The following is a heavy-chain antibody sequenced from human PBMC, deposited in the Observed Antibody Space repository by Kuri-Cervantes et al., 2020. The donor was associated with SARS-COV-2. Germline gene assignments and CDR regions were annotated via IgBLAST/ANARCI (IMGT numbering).Heavy chain of an antibody. CDR1: GGSFSGYY. Sequence: ESLKISCAVYGGSFSGYYWSWIRQPPGKGLEWIGEINHSGSTNYNPSLKSRVTISVDTSKNQFSLKLSSVTAADTAVYYCARETIVVVPAAPYYYYYGMDVWGQGTTVTVSS. J-gene: IGHJ6*02. CDR2: INHSGST. D-gene: IGHD2-2*01. CDR3: ARETIVVVPAAPYYYYYGMDV. V-gene: IGHV4-34*01.